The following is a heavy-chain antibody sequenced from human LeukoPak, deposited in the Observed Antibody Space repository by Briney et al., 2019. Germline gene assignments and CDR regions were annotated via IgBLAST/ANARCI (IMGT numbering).Heavy chain of an antibody. D-gene: IGHD2-2*01. V-gene: IGHV1-2*06. J-gene: IGHJ6*02. CDR1: GYTFTGYY. CDR2: INPNSGGT. Sequence: ASVKVSCKASGYTFTGYYMHWVLQAPGQGLEWMGRINPNSGGTNYAQKFQGRVTMTRDTSISTAYMELSRLRSDDTAVYYCAREKVRQSGMDVWGQGTTVTVSS. CDR3: AREKVRQSGMDV.